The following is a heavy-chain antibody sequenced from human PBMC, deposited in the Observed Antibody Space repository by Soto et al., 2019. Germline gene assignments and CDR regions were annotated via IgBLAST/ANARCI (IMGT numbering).Heavy chain of an antibody. CDR3: AKAQRGSGTHFDY. V-gene: IGHV3-30*18. CDR1: GFIFNTYG. J-gene: IGHJ4*02. Sequence: GGSLRLSCAASGFIFNTYGMHWVRQAPGKGLAWVAAISYDGSNKYYPDSVKGRFTISSDNSKNTLYLQMNSLGAEDTAVYYCAKAQRGSGTHFDYWGQGTLVTVSS. D-gene: IGHD3-16*01. CDR2: ISYDGSNK.